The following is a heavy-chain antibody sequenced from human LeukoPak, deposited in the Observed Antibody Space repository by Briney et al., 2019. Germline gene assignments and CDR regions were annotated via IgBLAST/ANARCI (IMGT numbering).Heavy chain of an antibody. D-gene: IGHD3-16*02. CDR3: ARGYDYVWGIYRPFDY. J-gene: IGHJ4*02. V-gene: IGHV3-48*03. CDR2: ISCSGTSI. Sequence: GGSLRLSCAASGFTFSSYEVNWVRQAPGKGLEWVSYISCSGTSIYYADSVKGRFTISRDNAKNSLYLQMNSLRAGDTAVYYCARGYDYVWGIYRPFDYWGQGTLVTVSS. CDR1: GFTFSSYE.